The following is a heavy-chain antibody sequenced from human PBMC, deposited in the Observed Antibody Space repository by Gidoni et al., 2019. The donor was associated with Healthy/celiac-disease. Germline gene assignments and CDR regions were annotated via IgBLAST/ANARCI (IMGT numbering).Heavy chain of an antibody. D-gene: IGHD6-19*01. V-gene: IGHV4-61*02. CDR1: GGPISSASYY. CDR2: IYTSGST. J-gene: IGHJ4*02. CDR3: ARGLSSGWYFYFDY. Sequence: QLQESGPGLVKPSQTLSLTCTVSGGPISSASYYWSWIRQPAGKGLEWIGRIYTSGSTNYNPSLKSRVTISVDTSKNQFSLKLSSVTAADTAVYYCARGLSSGWYFYFDYWGQGTLVTVSS.